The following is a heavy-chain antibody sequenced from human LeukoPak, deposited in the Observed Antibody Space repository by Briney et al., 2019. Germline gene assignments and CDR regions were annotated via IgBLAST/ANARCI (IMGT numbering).Heavy chain of an antibody. V-gene: IGHV3-23*01. Sequence: GGSLRLSCAASGFTFSTYGMSWVRQAPGKGLQWVSTIPSGGGTYYADSVKGRFTISRDNAKNSLYLQMNSLRAEDTAVYYCARDVSGTGGKDYWGQGTLVTVSS. CDR1: GFTFSTYG. D-gene: IGHD1-1*01. CDR2: IPSGGGT. J-gene: IGHJ4*02. CDR3: ARDVSGTGGKDY.